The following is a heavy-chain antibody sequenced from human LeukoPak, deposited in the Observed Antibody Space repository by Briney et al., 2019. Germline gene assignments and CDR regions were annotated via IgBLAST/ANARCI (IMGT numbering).Heavy chain of an antibody. J-gene: IGHJ4*02. V-gene: IGHV3-23*01. D-gene: IGHD3-22*01. Sequence: PGGSLRLSCAASGFTFSSYSMNWVRQAPGKGLECVSAISGSGGSTYYADSVKGRFTISRDNSKNTLYLQMNSLRAEDTAVYYCAKDSSGYYDSSGQFDYWGQGTLVTVSS. CDR3: AKDSSGYYDSSGQFDY. CDR2: ISGSGGST. CDR1: GFTFSSYS.